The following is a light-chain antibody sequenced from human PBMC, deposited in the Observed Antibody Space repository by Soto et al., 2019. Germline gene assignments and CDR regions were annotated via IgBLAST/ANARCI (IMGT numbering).Light chain of an antibody. V-gene: IGKV2-28*01. Sequence: DIVMTQSPPSLPVTPGEPASISCRSSQSLLYNYGHNLLEWYLQKPGQSPQLLIYLGSNRASGVPDRFSGSGSGTDFTLKISRVEPEDVGLYYCMQGLQTPYTFGQGTKLEIK. CDR3: MQGLQTPYT. J-gene: IGKJ2*01. CDR1: QSLLYNYGHNL. CDR2: LGS.